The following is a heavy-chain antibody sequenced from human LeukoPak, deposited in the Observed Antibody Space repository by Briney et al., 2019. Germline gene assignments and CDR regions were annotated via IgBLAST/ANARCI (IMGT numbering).Heavy chain of an antibody. Sequence: GGSLRLSCAASGFTFSNAWMSWVRQAPGKGLEWVGRIKSKTDGWTTDYAAPVKGRFTISRDDSKNTLYLQMNSLKTEDTAVYYCTTISSFLPRGYWGQGTLVTVSS. CDR1: GFTFSNAW. CDR3: TTISSFLPRGY. D-gene: IGHD3-16*02. CDR2: IKSKTDGWTT. V-gene: IGHV3-15*01. J-gene: IGHJ4*02.